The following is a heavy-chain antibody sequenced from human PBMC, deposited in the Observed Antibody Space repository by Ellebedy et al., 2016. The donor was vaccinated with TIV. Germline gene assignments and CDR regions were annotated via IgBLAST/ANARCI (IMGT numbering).Heavy chain of an antibody. V-gene: IGHV4-38-2*02. CDR2: MFHSGST. Sequence: SETLSLXXSVPGFSISGGYYWGWIRQTPGRGLEWIGSMFHSGSTYYNPSLKSRVTISVDTSKNQMSLKVTSVTAADTAIYYCARMRSYGFSTPAYWGQGTLVSVSS. J-gene: IGHJ4*01. CDR1: GFSISGGYY. D-gene: IGHD3-16*01. CDR3: ARMRSYGFSTPAY.